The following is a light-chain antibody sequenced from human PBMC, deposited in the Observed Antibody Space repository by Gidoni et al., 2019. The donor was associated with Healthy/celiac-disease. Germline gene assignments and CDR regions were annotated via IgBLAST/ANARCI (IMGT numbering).Light chain of an antibody. V-gene: IGKV1-39*01. CDR3: QQSYSTPRVT. Sequence: DIHMTQSPSSLSASVGDRVTITCRASQSISSYLNWYQQKPGKAPKLLIYAASSLQSGVPSRCSGSRSGTDYTLTISSMQQEDFATYYCQQSYSTPRVTFGPGTKVDIK. CDR1: QSISSY. CDR2: AAS. J-gene: IGKJ3*01.